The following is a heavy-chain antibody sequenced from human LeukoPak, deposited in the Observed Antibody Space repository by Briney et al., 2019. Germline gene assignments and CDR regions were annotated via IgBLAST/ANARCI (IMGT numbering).Heavy chain of an antibody. V-gene: IGHV4-34*01. CDR2: INHSGST. D-gene: IGHD6-6*01. CDR1: GGSFSGYY. Sequence: SETLSLTCAVYGGSFSGYYWSWIRQPPGKGLEWIGEINHSGSTNYNPSLKSRVTISVDTSKNQFSLKLSSVTAADTAVYYCARGKYSSSSLNYYYMDVWGKGTTVTVSS. J-gene: IGHJ6*03. CDR3: ARGKYSSSSLNYYYMDV.